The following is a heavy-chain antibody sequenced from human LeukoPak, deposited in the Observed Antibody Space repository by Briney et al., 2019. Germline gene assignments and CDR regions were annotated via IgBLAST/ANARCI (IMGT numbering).Heavy chain of an antibody. CDR3: ARVDGIQLWSGAFDI. D-gene: IGHD5-18*01. J-gene: IGHJ3*02. V-gene: IGHV3-23*01. CDR2: ISGSGGST. CDR1: GFTFSSYA. Sequence: GGSLRLSCAASGFTFSSYAMSWVRQAPGKGLEWVSAISGSGGSTYYADSVKGRFTISRDNSKNTLYLQMNSLRAEDTAVYYCARVDGIQLWSGAFDIWGQGTMVTVSS.